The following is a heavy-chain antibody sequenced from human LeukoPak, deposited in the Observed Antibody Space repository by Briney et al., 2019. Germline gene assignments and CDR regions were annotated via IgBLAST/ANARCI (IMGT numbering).Heavy chain of an antibody. CDR1: GFPVSINS. CDR3: AKKYSTGLDP. CDR2: IYSGGNT. J-gene: IGHJ5*02. D-gene: IGHD1-26*01. Sequence: GGSLRLSCTVSGFPVSINSMSWVRQAPGKGLEWVSFIYSGGNTHYSDSVRGRFTISRDSSKNTLYLQMNSLRAEDTAVYYCAKKYSTGLDPWGQGTLVTVSS. V-gene: IGHV3-53*01.